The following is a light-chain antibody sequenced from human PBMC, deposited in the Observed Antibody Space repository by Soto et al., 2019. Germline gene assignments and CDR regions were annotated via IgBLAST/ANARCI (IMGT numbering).Light chain of an antibody. CDR3: QPYNNWPLT. V-gene: IGKV3-15*01. CDR2: DTS. J-gene: IGKJ4*01. CDR1: QGIGDT. Sequence: EVVMRQSPATLSVSPGEGATLPCRASQGIGDTLAWYQHNPGQTPRLLIYDTSTRATGVPTRFSGSRSGAEFTLTINSLQSEDFAVYYCQPYNNWPLTFGGGTKVDSK.